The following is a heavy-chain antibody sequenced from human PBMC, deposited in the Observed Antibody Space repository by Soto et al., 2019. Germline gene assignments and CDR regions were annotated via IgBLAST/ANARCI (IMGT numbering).Heavy chain of an antibody. D-gene: IGHD1-1*01. CDR1: GFIFRNFW. CDR2: MNQDGSEK. J-gene: IGHJ4*02. CDR3: ARDPVRRFDF. Sequence: GGSLRLSCAASGFIFRNFWMTWVRQAPGKGLEWVASMNQDGSEKYYADSVKGRFAISRDNAENSLCLQMNSLRAEDTAVYYCARDPVRRFDFWGQGTLVTVSS. V-gene: IGHV3-7*03.